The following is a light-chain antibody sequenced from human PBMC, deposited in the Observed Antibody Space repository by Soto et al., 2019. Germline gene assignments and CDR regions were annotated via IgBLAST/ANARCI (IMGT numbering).Light chain of an antibody. CDR1: SSDVGGYNY. CDR2: DVD. J-gene: IGLJ2*01. Sequence: QSVLTQPASVSGSPGQSITISCTGTSSDVGGYNYVSWYQQHPGKAPKLMIYDVDNRPSGVSNRFSGSRSGNTASLTISGLQAEDYADYYCSSYTSSSTVVFGGGTQLTVL. V-gene: IGLV2-14*01. CDR3: SSYTSSSTVV.